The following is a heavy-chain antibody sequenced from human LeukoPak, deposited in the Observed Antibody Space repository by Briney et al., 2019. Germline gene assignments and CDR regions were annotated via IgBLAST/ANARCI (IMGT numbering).Heavy chain of an antibody. CDR1: GYTLTELS. J-gene: IGHJ5*02. V-gene: IGHV1-24*01. Sequence: ASVKVSCKVSGYTLTELSMHWVRQAPGKGLEWMGGFDPEDDETIYAQKFQGRVTMTEDTSTDTAYMELSSLRSEDTAVYYCSIIIVGATTNNWFDPWGQGTLVTVSS. D-gene: IGHD1-26*01. CDR3: SIIIVGATTNNWFDP. CDR2: FDPEDDET.